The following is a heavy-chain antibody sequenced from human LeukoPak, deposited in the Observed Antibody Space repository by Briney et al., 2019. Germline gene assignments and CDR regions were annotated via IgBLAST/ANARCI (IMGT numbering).Heavy chain of an antibody. D-gene: IGHD5-18*01. J-gene: IGHJ6*03. CDR2: IKQDGSEK. CDR1: GFTFSSYW. V-gene: IGHV3-7*01. Sequence: GGSLRLSCAASGFTFSSYWMSWVRQAPGKGLEWVANIKQDGSEKYYVDSVKGRFTISRDNAKNSLYLQMNSLRAEDTAVYYCARIGAAMVPYYYYYYMDVWGKGTTVTVSS. CDR3: ARIGAAMVPYYYYYYMDV.